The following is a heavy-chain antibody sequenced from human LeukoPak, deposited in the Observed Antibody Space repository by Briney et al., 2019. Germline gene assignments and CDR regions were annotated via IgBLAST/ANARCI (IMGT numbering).Heavy chain of an antibody. J-gene: IGHJ4*02. CDR1: GYTFTTYY. CDR2: INPNGGGT. D-gene: IGHD1-20*01. V-gene: IGHV1-46*01. CDR3: ARDMTGKRGYFDY. Sequence: ASVKVSCKASGYTFTTYYMHWVRQAPGQGLEWMGSINPNGGGTGYAQKFQGRVTMTRDTSTSTIYMELSSLKSEDTAVYYCARDMTGKRGYFDYWGQGTLVTVSS.